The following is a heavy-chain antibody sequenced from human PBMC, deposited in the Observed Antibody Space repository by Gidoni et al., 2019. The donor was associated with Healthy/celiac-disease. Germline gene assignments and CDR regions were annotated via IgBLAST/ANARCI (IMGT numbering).Heavy chain of an antibody. CDR2: ISYDGSNK. V-gene: IGHV3-30*01. CDR3: ARDSYYYGSGSYWYFDY. Sequence: QVQLVESGGGVVQPGRSLRLSCAASGFTFSSYAMHWVRQAPGKGLEWVAVISYDGSNKYYADSVKGRFTISRDNSKNTLYLQMNSLRAEDTAVYYCARDSYYYGSGSYWYFDYWGQGTLVTVSS. CDR1: GFTFSSYA. J-gene: IGHJ4*02. D-gene: IGHD3-10*01.